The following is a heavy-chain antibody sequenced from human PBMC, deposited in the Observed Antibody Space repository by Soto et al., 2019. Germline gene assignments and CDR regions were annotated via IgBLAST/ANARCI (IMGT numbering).Heavy chain of an antibody. CDR1: GFTFSSYG. D-gene: IGHD6-13*01. Sequence: GSLRLSCAASGFTFSSYGMHWVRQAPGKGLEWVAVIWYDGSNKYYADSVKGRFTISRDNSKNTLYLQMNSLRAEDTAVYYCARDSAGSSSWFDYWGQGTLVTVSS. J-gene: IGHJ4*02. CDR2: IWYDGSNK. V-gene: IGHV3-33*08. CDR3: ARDSAGSSSWFDY.